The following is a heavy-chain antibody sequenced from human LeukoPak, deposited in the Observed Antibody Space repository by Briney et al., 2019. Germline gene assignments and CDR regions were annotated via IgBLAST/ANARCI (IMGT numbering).Heavy chain of an antibody. CDR1: GFSLTSTGVG. J-gene: IGHJ4*02. V-gene: IGHV2-5*01. CDR2: IYWTDDK. D-gene: IGHD5-18*01. CDR3: AHKKMEGSGYSQANFDY. Sequence: SGPTLVKPTQTLTLTCTFSGFSLTSTGVGVGWIRQPPGKTLEWLGLIYWTDDKRYSPSLKYRLTLTKDTSKNQVVLTMTNMDPADTGTYFCAHKKMEGSGYSQANFDYWGQGILVPVSS.